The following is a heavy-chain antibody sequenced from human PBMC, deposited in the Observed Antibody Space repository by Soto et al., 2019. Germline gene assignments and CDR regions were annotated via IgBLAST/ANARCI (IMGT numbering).Heavy chain of an antibody. V-gene: IGHV4-31*03. J-gene: IGHJ6*02. CDR3: ARELPQRQGRNMDV. Sequence: SETLSLTCTFTGGSMTSGDQYWTWIRHRPGEGLEWFGYINHRGSLYYNPSLKSRVSMSVDTSKNQFPLNLSSVTAADTAVYYCARELPQRQGRNMDVWGQGTTVTVSS. D-gene: IGHD1-1*01. CDR1: GGSMTSGDQY. CDR2: INHRGSL.